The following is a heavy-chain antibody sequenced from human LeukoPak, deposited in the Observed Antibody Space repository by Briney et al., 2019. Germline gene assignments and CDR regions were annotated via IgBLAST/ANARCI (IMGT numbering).Heavy chain of an antibody. Sequence: SETLSLTCTVSGGSISSYYWSWIRQPAGKGLEWIGRIYTSGSTNYNPSLKSRVTMSVDTSKNQFSLKLSSVTAADTAVYYCARGGTYYDFWSGSLDYWGQGTLVTVSS. CDR1: GGSISSYY. V-gene: IGHV4-4*07. J-gene: IGHJ4*02. CDR3: ARGGTYYDFWSGSLDY. CDR2: IYTSGST. D-gene: IGHD3-3*01.